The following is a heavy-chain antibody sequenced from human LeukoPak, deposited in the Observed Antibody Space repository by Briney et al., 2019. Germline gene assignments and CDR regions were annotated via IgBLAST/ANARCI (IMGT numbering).Heavy chain of an antibody. V-gene: IGHV3-7*01. CDR2: IKQDGGEK. Sequence: GGSLRLSCAASGFTFSSYWMSWVRQAPGKGLEWVANIKQDGGEKYYVDSVKGRFTISRDNAKNSLYLQMNSLRAEDTAVYYYARDIAARQGFYYYYYMDVWGKGTTVTVSS. J-gene: IGHJ6*03. CDR1: GFTFSSYW. CDR3: ARDIAARQGFYYYYYMDV. D-gene: IGHD6-6*01.